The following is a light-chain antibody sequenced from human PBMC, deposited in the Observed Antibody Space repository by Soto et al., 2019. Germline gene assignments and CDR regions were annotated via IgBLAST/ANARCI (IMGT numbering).Light chain of an antibody. CDR2: AAS. CDR3: QQSYSIPFT. V-gene: IGKV1-39*01. CDR1: QSINSN. Sequence: DIPMTQSPSSLSASVGDRVTITCRASQSINSNLNWYQQKPGKAPNLLIFAASSLQGGVPSRFSGSGSGTDFTLAISSLQPADFATYYCQQSYSIPFTFGPGTKAEIK. J-gene: IGKJ3*01.